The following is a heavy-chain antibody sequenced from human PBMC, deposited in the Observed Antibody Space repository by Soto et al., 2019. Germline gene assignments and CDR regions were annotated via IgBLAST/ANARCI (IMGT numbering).Heavy chain of an antibody. D-gene: IGHD3-3*01. CDR2: INPATGAA. J-gene: IGHJ3*02. Sequence: QLHLVQSGAVVKKPGASVTVSCSASGYPVTAYYMHWVRQAPGRGLEWMGGINPATGAAKYTQTSRGRVTETRTTPTDQVFMELAAPPSLHPASFYVGRGGGVGVAGSAAFDMWGQGTLVTVSS. CDR1: GYPVTAYY. CDR3: GRGGGVGVAGSAAFDM. V-gene: IGHV1-2*02.